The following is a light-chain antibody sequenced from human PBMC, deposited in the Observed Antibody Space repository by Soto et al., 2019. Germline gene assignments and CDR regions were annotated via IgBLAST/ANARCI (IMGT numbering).Light chain of an antibody. CDR1: QSVSSN. CDR3: QQIT. J-gene: IGKJ5*01. V-gene: IGKV3-11*01. Sequence: EIVMTQSPATLSVSPGERATLSCRASQSVSSNLAWYQQKPGQAPRLLIYDASNRATGIPARFSGSGSGTDFTLTISSLEPEDFAVYYCQQITFGQGTRLEIK. CDR2: DAS.